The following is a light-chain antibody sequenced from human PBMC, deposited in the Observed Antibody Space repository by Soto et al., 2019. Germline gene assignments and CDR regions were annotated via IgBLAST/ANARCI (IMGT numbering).Light chain of an antibody. CDR1: GSNFGAGYD. J-gene: IGLJ1*01. Sequence: QSVLTQPPSVSGAQGQRVTISGTGTGSNFGAGYDVHWYQQLPGTAPKLLIYGNNNRPSGVPDRFSGSKSGTSASLAITGLQAEDEADYYCQSYDSSLSGYVFGTGTKLTVL. CDR3: QSYDSSLSGYV. V-gene: IGLV1-40*01. CDR2: GNN.